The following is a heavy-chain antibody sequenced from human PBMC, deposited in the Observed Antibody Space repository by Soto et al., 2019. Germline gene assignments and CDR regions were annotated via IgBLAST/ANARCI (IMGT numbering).Heavy chain of an antibody. J-gene: IGHJ4*02. CDR1: GFTLNDYY. V-gene: IGHV3-7*03. CDR2: IKGDGSDA. CDR3: ARDPVTAD. Sequence: EVQLVESGGGLVQPGGSLRLSCAASGFTLNDYYMSWVRQAPGKGLEWLANIKGDGSDAHYVDSVSGRFTISRDSADNSIHLQMNNLRVEDTAIYYCARDPVTADWGQGTLVTVSS.